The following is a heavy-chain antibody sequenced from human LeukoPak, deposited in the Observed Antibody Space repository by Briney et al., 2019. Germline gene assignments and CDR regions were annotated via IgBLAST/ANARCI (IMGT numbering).Heavy chain of an antibody. CDR1: GGSISSGGYS. CDR3: ARGHSGSYYPQGYYYYGMDV. CDR2: IYHSGST. Sequence: SETLSLTCAVSGGSISSGGYSWSWIRQPPGKGLEWIGYIYHSGSTYYNPSLKSQVTISVDRSKNQFSLKLSSVTAADTAVYYCARGHSGSYYPQGYYYYGMDVWGQGTTVTVSS. V-gene: IGHV4-30-2*01. J-gene: IGHJ6*02. D-gene: IGHD3-10*01.